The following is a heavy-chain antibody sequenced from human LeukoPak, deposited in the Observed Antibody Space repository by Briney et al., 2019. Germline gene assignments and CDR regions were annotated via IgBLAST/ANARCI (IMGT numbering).Heavy chain of an antibody. CDR1: GGSFSGYY. D-gene: IGHD3-9*01. V-gene: IGHV4-34*01. CDR3: ATVSVLRYFDWLGYAFDI. J-gene: IGHJ3*02. Sequence: SETLSLTCAVYGGSFSGYYWSWIRQPPGKGLEWIGEINHSGSTNYNPSLKSRVTISVDTSKNQFALNLSSVTAADTAVYYCATVSVLRYFDWLGYAFDIWGQGTMVTVSS. CDR2: INHSGST.